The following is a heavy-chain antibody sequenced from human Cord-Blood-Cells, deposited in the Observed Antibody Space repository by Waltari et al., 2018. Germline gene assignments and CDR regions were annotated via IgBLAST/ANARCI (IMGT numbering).Heavy chain of an antibody. Sequence: QVQLVQSGAEVKKPGSSVKVSCKASGGTFSSYAISWVRQAPGQGLEWMGGIRPICGTANYAQKFQGRVTITADESTSTAYMELSSLRSEDTAVYYCARWYSSSWYYYYYGMDVWGQGTTVTVSS. CDR2: IRPICGTA. CDR1: GGTFSSYA. J-gene: IGHJ6*02. CDR3: ARWYSSSWYYYYYGMDV. V-gene: IGHV1-69*12. D-gene: IGHD6-13*01.